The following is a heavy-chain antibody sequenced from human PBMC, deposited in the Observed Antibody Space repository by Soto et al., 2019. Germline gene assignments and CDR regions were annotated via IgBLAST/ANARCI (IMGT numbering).Heavy chain of an antibody. CDR1: GFRFEQYV. J-gene: IGHJ4*01. Sequence: VQVVASGGGLVQPGRSLRLSCAVSGFRFEQYVMHWVRQAPGKGLECVSTVSPTGDTVAYADSVEGRFTVSRDNAKNSLYLQMNSLIGDDMAFYYCLADAPHGSSEEWGKGTQVTVSS. CDR3: LADAPHGSSEE. CDR2: VSPTGDTV. V-gene: IGHV3-9*03. D-gene: IGHD3-10*01.